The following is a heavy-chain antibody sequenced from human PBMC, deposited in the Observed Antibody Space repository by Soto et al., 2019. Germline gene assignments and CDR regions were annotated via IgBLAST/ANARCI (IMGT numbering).Heavy chain of an antibody. CDR2: ISGDGGST. V-gene: IGHV3-43*02. J-gene: IGHJ4*02. CDR3: AMGYGSGWNRPDY. CDR1: GFTFDDYA. Sequence: GGSLRLSCAASGFTFDDYAMHWVRQAPGKGLEWVSLISGDGGSTYYADSVKGRFTISRDNSKNSLYLQMNSLRTEDTGLYYCAMGYGSGWNRPDYWGQGTLVTVSS. D-gene: IGHD6-19*01.